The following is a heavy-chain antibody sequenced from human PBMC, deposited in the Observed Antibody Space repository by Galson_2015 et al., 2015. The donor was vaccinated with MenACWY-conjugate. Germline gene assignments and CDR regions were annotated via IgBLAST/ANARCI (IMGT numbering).Heavy chain of an antibody. CDR2: IKKDGSEK. J-gene: IGHJ6*02. Sequence: SLRLSCAASGFTFRNYWMTWVRQAPGKGLEWVASIKKDGSEKYYVDSVKGRFTISRDNAKNSMYLEMNSLRVEDTAAYSCARGRYGMDVWGQGTTVTASS. CDR1: GFTFRNYW. V-gene: IGHV3-7*03. CDR3: ARGRYGMDV.